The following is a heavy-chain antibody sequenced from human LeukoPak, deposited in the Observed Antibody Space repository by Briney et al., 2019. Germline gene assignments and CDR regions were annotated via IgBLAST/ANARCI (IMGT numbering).Heavy chain of an antibody. CDR1: GFTFSSYA. CDR2: ISYDGSNK. J-gene: IGHJ4*02. D-gene: IGHD1-26*01. Sequence: GRSLRLSCAASGFTFSSYAMHWVRQAPGKGLEWVAVISYDGSNKYYADSVKGRFTISRDNSKNTLYLQMNSLRAEDTAVYYCSSGAILDYWGQGTLVTVSS. V-gene: IGHV3-30-3*01. CDR3: SSGAILDY.